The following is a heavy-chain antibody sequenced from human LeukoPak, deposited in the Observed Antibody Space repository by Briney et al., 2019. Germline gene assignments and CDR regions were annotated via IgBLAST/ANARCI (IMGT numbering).Heavy chain of an antibody. CDR1: GFTFAGHT. V-gene: IGHV3-21*01. CDR3: ARKGPAAISWFDP. D-gene: IGHD2-2*02. Sequence: GGSLRLSCAASGFTFAGHTMTWLRQAPGKGLEWVSSISSSSSYIYYADSVKGRFTISRDNAKNSLYLQMNSLRAEDTAVYYCARKGPAAISWFDPWGQGTLVTVSS. J-gene: IGHJ5*02. CDR2: ISSSSSYI.